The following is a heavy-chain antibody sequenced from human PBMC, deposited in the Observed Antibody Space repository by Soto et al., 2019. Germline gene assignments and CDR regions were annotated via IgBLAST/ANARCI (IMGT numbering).Heavy chain of an antibody. V-gene: IGHV3-23*01. J-gene: IGHJ1*01. D-gene: IGHD6-13*01. Sequence: SLRLSCAASGFSFSSYAMSWVRQAPGKGLEWVSGISGSGGTTYYADSVKGRFTISRDNSKNTLYLQVNSLRVEDTAVYYCAKEQAAAGTISRYFQHWGQGTRVTVSS. CDR3: AKEQAAAGTISRYFQH. CDR1: GFSFSSYA. CDR2: ISGSGGTT.